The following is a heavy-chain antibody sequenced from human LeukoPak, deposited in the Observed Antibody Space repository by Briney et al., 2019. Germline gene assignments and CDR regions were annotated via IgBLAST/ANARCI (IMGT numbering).Heavy chain of an antibody. J-gene: IGHJ4*02. CDR3: ARRHCSGGSCYYLIDY. D-gene: IGHD2-15*01. CDR2: ISSSSSTI. CDR1: GFPFSSYS. V-gene: IGHV3-48*01. Sequence: GGSLRLSCAASGFPFSSYSMNWVRQAPGKGLEWVSYISSSSSTIYYADSVKGRFTISRDNAKNSLYLQMNSLRAEDTAVYYCARRHCSGGSCYYLIDYWGQGTLVTVSS.